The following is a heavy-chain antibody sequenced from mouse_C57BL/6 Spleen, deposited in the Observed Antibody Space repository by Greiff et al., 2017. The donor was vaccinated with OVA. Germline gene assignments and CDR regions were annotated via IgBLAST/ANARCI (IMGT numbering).Heavy chain of an antibody. J-gene: IGHJ4*01. V-gene: IGHV1-26*01. D-gene: IGHD2-4*01. Sequence: VQLQQSGPELVKPGASVKISCKASGYTFTDYYMNWVKQSHGKSLEWIGDINPNNGGTSYNQKFKGTATLTVDKSSSTAYMELRSLTSEDSAVYYCARDYDYPDYAMDYWGQGTSVTVSS. CDR2: INPNNGGT. CDR1: GYTFTDYY. CDR3: ARDYDYPDYAMDY.